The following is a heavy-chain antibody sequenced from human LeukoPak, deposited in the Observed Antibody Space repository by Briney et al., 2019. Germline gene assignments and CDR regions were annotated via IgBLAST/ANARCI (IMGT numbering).Heavy chain of an antibody. Sequence: SETLSLTCAVYGGSFSGYYWSWIRQPPGKGLEWIGEINHSGSTNYNPSLKSRVTISVDTSKNQFSLKLSFVTAADTAVYYCAVKYYPFDYWGQGTLVTVSS. CDR2: INHSGST. V-gene: IGHV4-34*01. CDR1: GGSFSGYY. D-gene: IGHD2/OR15-2a*01. J-gene: IGHJ4*02. CDR3: AVKYYPFDY.